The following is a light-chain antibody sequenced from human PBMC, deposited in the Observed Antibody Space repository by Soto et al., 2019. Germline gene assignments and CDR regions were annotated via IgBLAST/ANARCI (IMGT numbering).Light chain of an antibody. CDR3: QSYDGNNFNVV. CDR2: EDN. CDR1: GGSIAINY. J-gene: IGLJ2*01. Sequence: NFLLTQPHSVSESPGKTVTISCTGSGGSIAINYVQWYQQRPGSAPTTVIYEDNRRPSGVPDRFSGSIDSSSNSASLTISGLKTDDEADYYCQSYDGNNFNVVFGAGTKVTVL. V-gene: IGLV6-57*02.